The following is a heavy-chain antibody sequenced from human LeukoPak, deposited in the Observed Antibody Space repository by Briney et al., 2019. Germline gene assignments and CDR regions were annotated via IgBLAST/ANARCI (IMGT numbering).Heavy chain of an antibody. V-gene: IGHV3-9*01. CDR1: GFTFHHYA. J-gene: IGHJ4*02. Sequence: PGRSLRLSCAASGFTFHHYAIHWVPQVPGKGLEWVSGISWNSASIGYADSVKGRFTISRDNAKNSVYLQMNSLRAEDTAFYYCAKDKAPLYSGYDWDLDFWGQGTLVTVSS. CDR3: AKDKAPLYSGYDWDLDF. D-gene: IGHD5-12*01. CDR2: ISWNSASI.